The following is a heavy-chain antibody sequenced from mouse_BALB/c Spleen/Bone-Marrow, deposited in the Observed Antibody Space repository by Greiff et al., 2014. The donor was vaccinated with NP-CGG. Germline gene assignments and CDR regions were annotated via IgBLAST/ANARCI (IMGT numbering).Heavy chain of an antibody. Sequence: VQLQQSGPDLVKPSQSLSLTCTVTGYSITSGYSWHWIRQFPGNKLEWMGYIHYSGSTNYNPSHKSRISITRDTSKNQFFLQLNSVTTEDTATYYCARREGNHAAWFAYWGQGTLVTVSA. V-gene: IGHV3-1*02. CDR2: IHYSGST. J-gene: IGHJ3*01. D-gene: IGHD2-1*01. CDR1: GYSITSGYS. CDR3: ARREGNHAAWFAY.